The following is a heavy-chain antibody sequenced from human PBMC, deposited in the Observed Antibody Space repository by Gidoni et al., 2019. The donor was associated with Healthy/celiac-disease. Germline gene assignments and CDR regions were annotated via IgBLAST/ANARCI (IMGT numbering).Heavy chain of an antibody. CDR2: IYYSGST. CDR3: ARADCSGGSCYPFDY. Sequence: QVQQQESGPGLVKPSETLSLTCTVPGGSISSYYWRWIRQPPGKGLEWIGYIYYSGSTNYNPSLKSRVTISVDTSKNQFSLKLSSVTAADTAVYYCARADCSGGSCYPFDYWGQGTLVTVSS. J-gene: IGHJ4*02. D-gene: IGHD2-15*01. CDR1: GGSISSYY. V-gene: IGHV4-59*01.